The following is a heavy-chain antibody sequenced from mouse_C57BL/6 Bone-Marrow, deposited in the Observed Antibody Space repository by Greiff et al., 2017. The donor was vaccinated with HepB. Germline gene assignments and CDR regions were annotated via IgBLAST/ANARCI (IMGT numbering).Heavy chain of an antibody. CDR1: GYTFTSYW. J-gene: IGHJ1*03. CDR3: ARGTYYSNVYWYFDV. V-gene: IGHV1-72*01. Sequence: QVQLKQPGAELVKPGASVKLSCKASGYTFTSYWMHWVKQRPGRGLEWIGRIDPNSGGTKYNEKFKSKATLTVDKPSSTAYMQLSSLTSEDSAVYYCARGTYYSNVYWYFDVWGTGTTVTVSS. D-gene: IGHD2-5*01. CDR2: IDPNSGGT.